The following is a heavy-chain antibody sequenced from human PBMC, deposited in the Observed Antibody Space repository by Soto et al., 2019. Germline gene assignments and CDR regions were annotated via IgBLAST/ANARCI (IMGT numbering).Heavy chain of an antibody. J-gene: IGHJ4*02. CDR1: GFSLSTSGMC. CDR3: ARIGYYYGSGSYLFDY. CDR2: IDWDDDK. D-gene: IGHD3-10*01. Sequence: SGPTLVNPTQTLTLTCTFSGFSLSTSGMCVSWIRQPPGKALEWLARIDWDDDKYYSTSLKTRLTISKDTSKNQVVLTMTNMDPVDTATYYCARIGYYYGSGSYLFDYWGQGTLVTVSS. V-gene: IGHV2-70*11.